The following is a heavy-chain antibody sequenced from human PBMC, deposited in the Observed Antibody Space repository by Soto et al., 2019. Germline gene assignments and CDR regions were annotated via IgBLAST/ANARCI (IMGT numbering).Heavy chain of an antibody. CDR1: GFTFSSYG. V-gene: IGHV3-30*18. CDR3: AKEGALYYYYGMDV. CDR2: ISYDGSNK. Sequence: QVQLVEAGGGVVQPGRSLRLSCAASGFTFSSYGMHWVRQAPGKGLEWVAVISYDGSNKYYADSVKGRFTISRDNSKNALYLQMNSLRAEDTAVYYCAKEGALYYYYGMDVWGQGTTATVSS. J-gene: IGHJ6*02.